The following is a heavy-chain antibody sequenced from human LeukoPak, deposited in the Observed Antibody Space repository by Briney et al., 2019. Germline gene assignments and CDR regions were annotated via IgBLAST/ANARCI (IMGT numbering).Heavy chain of an antibody. V-gene: IGHV3-48*01. CDR3: ARDSTPFYDILTGYRLRGNGMDV. J-gene: IGHJ6*02. CDR1: GFTFSSYS. D-gene: IGHD3-9*01. Sequence: GGSLRLSCAASGFTFSSYSMNWVRQAPGRGLEWVSYISSSSSTIYYADSVKGRFTISRDNAKNSLYLQMNSLRAEDTAVYYCARDSTPFYDILTGYRLRGNGMDVWGQGTTVTVSS. CDR2: ISSSSSTI.